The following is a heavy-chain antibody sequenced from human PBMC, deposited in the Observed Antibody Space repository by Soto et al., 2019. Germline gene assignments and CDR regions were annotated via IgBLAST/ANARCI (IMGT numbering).Heavy chain of an antibody. Sequence: EVQLLESGGGLVQPGGSLRLSCGVSGIIFSSYGMSWFRQAPGKGPELVSGINKSGSSTYYADSVKGRSTITRDNSKNMLYLELNSLRVEDTAKYLCATFTPGCLYWGQGTLVTVSS. V-gene: IGHV3-23*05. CDR1: GIIFSSYG. CDR2: INKSGSST. J-gene: IGHJ4*02. CDR3: ATFTPGCLY. D-gene: IGHD3-10*01.